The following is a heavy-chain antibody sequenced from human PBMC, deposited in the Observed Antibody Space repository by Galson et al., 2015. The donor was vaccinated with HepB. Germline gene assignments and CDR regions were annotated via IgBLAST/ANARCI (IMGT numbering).Heavy chain of an antibody. D-gene: IGHD3-3*01. CDR1: GFPFRSYG. V-gene: IGHV3-30*03. CDR2: ISYDGSNE. CDR3: AREQNPSSYYNFWSGSSSWFDP. J-gene: IGHJ5*02. Sequence: SLRLSCAASGFPFRSYGMHWVRQAPGKGLEWVAVISYDGSNEYYADSVKGRFTISRDNSKNTLFLQMNSLRTEDTAVYHCAREQNPSSYYNFWSGSSSWFDPWGQGTLVTVSS.